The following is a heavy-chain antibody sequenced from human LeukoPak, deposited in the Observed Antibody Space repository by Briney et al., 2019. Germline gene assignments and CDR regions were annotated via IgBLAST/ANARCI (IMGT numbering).Heavy chain of an antibody. CDR1: GFRVSDYY. Sequence: PGGPLRLSCAVSGFRVSDYYMSWVRQAPGKGLEWVGLIRDSGEAFYADFVRGRFAISRDESENTLYLQMNSLRVEDTAVYFRARDRAALQDWVEFDPWGQGTPVIVSS. J-gene: IGHJ5*02. CDR3: ARDRAALQDWVEFDP. CDR2: IRDSGEA. D-gene: IGHD3/OR15-3a*01. V-gene: IGHV3-66*03.